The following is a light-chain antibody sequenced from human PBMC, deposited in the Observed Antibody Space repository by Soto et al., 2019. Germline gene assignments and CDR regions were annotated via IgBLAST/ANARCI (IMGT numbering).Light chain of an antibody. CDR3: GSYTTSITVI. Sequence: QSALTQPASVSGSPGQSITISCTGTSSDVGDHNSVSWYQQQPGKAPKLMMYAVSNRPAGVSNRFSGSESGNTASLTISGLQAEDEADYYCGSYTTSITVIFGGGTKLTVL. CDR2: AVS. J-gene: IGLJ2*01. V-gene: IGLV2-14*03. CDR1: SSDVGDHNS.